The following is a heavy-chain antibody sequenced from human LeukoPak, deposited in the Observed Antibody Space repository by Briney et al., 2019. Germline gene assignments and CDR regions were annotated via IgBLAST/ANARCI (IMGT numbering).Heavy chain of an antibody. CDR1: GFTFSADW. CDR2: IKQDGSEK. D-gene: IGHD6-19*01. J-gene: IGHJ4*02. Sequence: GGSLRLSCAASGFTFSADWMAWVRQAPGKGLEWVANIKQDGSEKYYVDSVKGRFTIFRDNSKNSLYLQMNSLRADDTAVYYCTRHYGWSNYNWGQGTLVTVSS. CDR3: TRHYGWSNYN. V-gene: IGHV3-7*01.